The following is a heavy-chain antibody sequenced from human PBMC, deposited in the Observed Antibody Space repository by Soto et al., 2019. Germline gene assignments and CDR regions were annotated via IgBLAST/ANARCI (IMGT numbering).Heavy chain of an antibody. CDR2: IKPDGTER. Sequence: PGGSLRLSCVASGFTFSNYWMSWVRQAPGKGLEWVANIKPDGTERYYVDSGKGRFTITRDNPENSLCLQMNSLRADDTAVYFCARNSRGDYGSVWGQGTLVTVSS. CDR1: GFTFSNYW. V-gene: IGHV3-7*01. CDR3: ARNSRGDYGSV. D-gene: IGHD4-17*01. J-gene: IGHJ4*02.